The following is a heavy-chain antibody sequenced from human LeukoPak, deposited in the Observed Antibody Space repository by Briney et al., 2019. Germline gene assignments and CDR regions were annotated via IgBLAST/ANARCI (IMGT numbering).Heavy chain of an antibody. V-gene: IGHV4-34*01. Sequence: SETLSLXCAVYGGSFSGYYWSWIRQPPGKGLEWIGEINHSGSTNYNPSLKSRVTISVDTSKNQFSLKLSSVTAADTAVYYCARAYCGGDCYPINWFDPWGQGTLVTVSS. CDR2: INHSGST. J-gene: IGHJ5*02. CDR1: GGSFSGYY. CDR3: ARAYCGGDCYPINWFDP. D-gene: IGHD2-21*01.